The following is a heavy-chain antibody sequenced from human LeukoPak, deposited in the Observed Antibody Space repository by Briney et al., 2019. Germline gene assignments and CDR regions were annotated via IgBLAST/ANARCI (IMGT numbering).Heavy chain of an antibody. V-gene: IGHV3-43*01. Sequence: GGSLRLSCAASGFTFDDYTMHWVRQPPGKGLEWVSLISWDGGSTYYADSVKGRFTISRDNSKNSLYLQMNSLRTEDTALYYCAKGRDGYQFPLDYWGQGTLVTVSS. CDR1: GFTFDDYT. CDR2: ISWDGGST. D-gene: IGHD5-24*01. CDR3: AKGRDGYQFPLDY. J-gene: IGHJ4*02.